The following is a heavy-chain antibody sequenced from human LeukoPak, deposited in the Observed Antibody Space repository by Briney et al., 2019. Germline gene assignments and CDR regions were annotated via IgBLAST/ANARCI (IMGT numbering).Heavy chain of an antibody. Sequence: ASVKVSCKASRYTFTGYYMHWVRQAPGQGLEWMGRINPNSGGTNYAQKFQGRVTMTRDTSISTAYMELSRLRSDDTAVYYCARISSGWSYDYWGQGTLVTVSS. CDR1: RYTFTGYY. D-gene: IGHD6-19*01. CDR2: INPNSGGT. V-gene: IGHV1-2*06. J-gene: IGHJ4*02. CDR3: ARISSGWSYDY.